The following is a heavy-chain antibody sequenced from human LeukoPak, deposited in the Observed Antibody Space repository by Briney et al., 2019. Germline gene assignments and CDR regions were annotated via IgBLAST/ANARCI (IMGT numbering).Heavy chain of an antibody. J-gene: IGHJ4*02. V-gene: IGHV4-39*07. Sequence: SETLSLTCTVSGGSISSSSYYWGWIRQPPGKGLEWIGSIYYSGSTYYNPSLRSRVTISVDTSKNQFSLKLSSVTAADTAVYYCARVFSGHYSGFDYWGQGTLVTVSS. D-gene: IGHD3-22*01. CDR1: GGSISSSSYY. CDR3: ARVFSGHYSGFDY. CDR2: IYYSGST.